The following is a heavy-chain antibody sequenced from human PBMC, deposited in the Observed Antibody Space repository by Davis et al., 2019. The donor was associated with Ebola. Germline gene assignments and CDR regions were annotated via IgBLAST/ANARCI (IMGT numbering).Heavy chain of an antibody. CDR3: AKVRSYDAFDI. CDR2: IGTAGDT. V-gene: IGHV3-13*01. J-gene: IGHJ3*02. CDR1: GFTFSSYD. Sequence: GGSLRLSCAASGFTFSSYDMHWVRQATGKGLEWVSAIGTAGDTYYPGSVKGRFTISRENAKNSLYLQMNSLRAEDTAVYYCAKVRSYDAFDIWGQGTMVTVSS.